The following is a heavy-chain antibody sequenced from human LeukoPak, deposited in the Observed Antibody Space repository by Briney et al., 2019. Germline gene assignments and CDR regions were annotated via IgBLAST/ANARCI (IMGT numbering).Heavy chain of an antibody. CDR3: ARGSSWYMASQGTFDY. D-gene: IGHD6-13*01. J-gene: IGHJ4*02. CDR1: GDSVSSNSAA. Sequence: SQTLPLTCAISGDSVSSNSAAWNWIRQSPSRGLEWRGRTYYRSKWYNDYAVPVKSRITINPDTSKNQFSLQLNSVTPEDTAVYYCARGSSWYMASQGTFDYWGQGTLVTVSS. V-gene: IGHV6-1*01. CDR2: TYYRSKWYN.